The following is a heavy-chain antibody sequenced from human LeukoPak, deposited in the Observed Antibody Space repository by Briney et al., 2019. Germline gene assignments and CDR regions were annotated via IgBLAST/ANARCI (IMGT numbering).Heavy chain of an antibody. CDR3: AKQMMERQQYYYMDV. D-gene: IGHD6-13*01. J-gene: IGHJ6*03. CDR2: ISSSGSTV. Sequence: GGSLRLSCAASGFTFSSYEMNWVRQAPGKGLEWLSYISSSGSTVFYADSVKGRFTISRDNAKNSLYLQMNSLRAEDTAVYYCAKQMMERQQYYYMDVWGKGTSVTVSS. CDR1: GFTFSSYE. V-gene: IGHV3-48*03.